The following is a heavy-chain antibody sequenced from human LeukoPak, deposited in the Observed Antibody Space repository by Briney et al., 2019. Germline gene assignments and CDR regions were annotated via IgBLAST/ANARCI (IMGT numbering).Heavy chain of an antibody. CDR3: ARVSRGYFDWLLYYYYGMDV. J-gene: IGHJ6*02. CDR1: GYTFTSYD. Sequence: ASVKVSCKASGYTFTSYDINWVRQATGQGLEWMGWMNPNSGNTGYAQKFQGRVTMTRNTSISTAYVELSSLRSEDTAVYYCARVSRGYFDWLLYYYYGMDVWGQGTTVTVSS. D-gene: IGHD3-9*01. CDR2: MNPNSGNT. V-gene: IGHV1-8*01.